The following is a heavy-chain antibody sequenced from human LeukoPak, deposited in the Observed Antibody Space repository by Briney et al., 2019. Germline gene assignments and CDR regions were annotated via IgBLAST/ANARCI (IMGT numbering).Heavy chain of an antibody. Sequence: GGSLRLSCAVSGFTFSSYAMSWVRQAPGKGLEWVSAISGSGGSTYYADSVKGRFTISRDNSKNTLYLQMNSLRAEDTAVYYCAKDVTIFGVAPFDYWGQGTLVTVSS. CDR1: GFTFSSYA. J-gene: IGHJ4*02. D-gene: IGHD3-3*01. CDR3: AKDVTIFGVAPFDY. CDR2: ISGSGGST. V-gene: IGHV3-23*01.